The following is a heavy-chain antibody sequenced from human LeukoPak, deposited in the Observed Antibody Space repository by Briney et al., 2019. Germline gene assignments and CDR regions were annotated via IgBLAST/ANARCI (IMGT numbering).Heavy chain of an antibody. Sequence: PSETLSLTCTVSGGSISSSSYYWGWIRQPPGKGLEWIGSIYYSGSTYYNPSLKSRVTISVDTSKNQFSLKLSSVTAADTAVYYCARGERYSREFDYWGQGTLVTVSS. J-gene: IGHJ4*02. D-gene: IGHD6-13*01. CDR3: ARGERYSREFDY. CDR2: IYYSGST. V-gene: IGHV4-39*07. CDR1: GGSISSSSYY.